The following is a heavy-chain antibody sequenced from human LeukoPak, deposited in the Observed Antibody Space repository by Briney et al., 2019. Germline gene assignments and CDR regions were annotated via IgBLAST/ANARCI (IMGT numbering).Heavy chain of an antibody. J-gene: IGHJ6*03. CDR2: ISAYNGHT. D-gene: IGHD2-15*01. V-gene: IGHV1-18*01. CDR1: GYTFTTYG. CDR3: ARKRDCSGGSCYAYMDV. Sequence: ASVKVSCKASGYTFTTYGISWVRQAPGQGLEWMGWISAYNGHTNYAQKLQGRVTMTTDASTTTAYMELRSLRSDDTAVYYCARKRDCSGGSCYAYMDVWGKGTTVTISS.